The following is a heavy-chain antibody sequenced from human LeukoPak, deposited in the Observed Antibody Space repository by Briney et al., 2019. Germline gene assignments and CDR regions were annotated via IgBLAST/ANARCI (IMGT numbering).Heavy chain of an antibody. CDR1: GGTFSSYA. CDR3: AMGHSGSSWDNWFDP. D-gene: IGHD6-13*01. V-gene: IGHV1-69*05. J-gene: IGHJ5*02. CDR2: IIPIFGTA. Sequence: GSSVKVSCKASGGTFSSYAISWVRQAPGQGLEWMGGIIPIFGTANYAQKFQGRVTITTDESTSTAYTELSSLRSEDTAVYYCAMGHSGSSWDNWFDPWGQGTLVTVSS.